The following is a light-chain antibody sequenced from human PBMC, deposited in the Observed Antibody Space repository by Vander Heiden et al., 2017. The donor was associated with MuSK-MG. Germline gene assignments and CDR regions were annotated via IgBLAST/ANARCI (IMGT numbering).Light chain of an antibody. J-gene: IGKJ3*01. V-gene: IGKV3-15*01. Sequence: EIVMTQSPATLSVSPGERATLSCRASQSIGSNLAWYQQKPGQAPRLLIYDASTMATGSPDRFSGSGSGKECTLTISILRSEECEIYSCQQYMNGPQSILTFGPGTKVDVK. CDR1: QSIGSN. CDR3: QQYMNGPQSILT. CDR2: DAS.